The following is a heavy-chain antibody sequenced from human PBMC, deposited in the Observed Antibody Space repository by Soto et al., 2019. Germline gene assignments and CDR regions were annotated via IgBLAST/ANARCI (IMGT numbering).Heavy chain of an antibody. CDR2: ISWNSGSI. CDR1: GFTFDDYA. J-gene: IGHJ4*02. D-gene: IGHD5-18*01. V-gene: IGHV3-9*01. CDR3: AKDNAYSYGYHFDY. Sequence: GGSLRVSCAASGFTFDDYAMHWVRQAPGKGLEWVSGISWNSGSIGYADSVNGRFTISTDNAKNSLCVQMNSMRAEVTALYYCAKDNAYSYGYHFDYWGQGTLVTVSS.